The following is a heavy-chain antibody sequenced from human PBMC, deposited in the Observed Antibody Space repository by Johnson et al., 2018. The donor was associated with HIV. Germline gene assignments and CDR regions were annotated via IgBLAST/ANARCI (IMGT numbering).Heavy chain of an antibody. J-gene: IGHJ3*02. V-gene: IGHV3-30-3*01. D-gene: IGHD6-19*01. Sequence: VQLVESGGGVVQPGRSLRLSCAASGFTFSSYAMHWVRQAPGKGLEWVAVISYDGSNKYYADSVKGRFTISRDNSKNTLYLQMNSLRAEDTAVYYCAKFIAVGDAFDIWGQGTMVTVSS. CDR2: ISYDGSNK. CDR3: AKFIAVGDAFDI. CDR1: GFTFSSYA.